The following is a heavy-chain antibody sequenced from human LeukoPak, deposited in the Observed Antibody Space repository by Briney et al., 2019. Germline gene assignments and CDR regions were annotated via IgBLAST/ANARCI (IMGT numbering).Heavy chain of an antibody. D-gene: IGHD6-13*01. V-gene: IGHV1-2*02. CDR1: GYTFTGYY. Sequence: GASVKVSCKASGYTFTGYYMHLVRQAPGQGLEWMGWINPNSGGTNYAQKFQGRVTMTRDTSISTAYMELSRLRSDDTAVYYCARDVAAAGELIDYWGQGTLVTVSS. J-gene: IGHJ4*02. CDR3: ARDVAAAGELIDY. CDR2: INPNSGGT.